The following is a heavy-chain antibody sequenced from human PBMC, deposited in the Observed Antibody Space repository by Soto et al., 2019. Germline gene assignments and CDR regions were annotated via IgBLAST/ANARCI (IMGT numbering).Heavy chain of an antibody. D-gene: IGHD5-18*01. CDR2: ISAYNGNA. V-gene: IGHV1-18*01. J-gene: IGHJ6*02. CDR1: GYTFTSYG. Sequence: GASVKVSCKASGYTFTSYGISWVRQAPGQGLEWMGWISAYNGNANYAQKLQGRVTMTTDTSTSTAYMELRSLRSDDTAVYYCARDVDTAMVAPTYYYHGMDVWGQGTTVTVSS. CDR3: ARDVDTAMVAPTYYYHGMDV.